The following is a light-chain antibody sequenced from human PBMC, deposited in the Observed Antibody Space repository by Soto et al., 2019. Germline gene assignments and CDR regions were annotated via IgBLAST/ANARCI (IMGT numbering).Light chain of an antibody. CDR3: SSYSSSTVRYV. CDR2: EVS. J-gene: IGLJ1*01. CDR1: SSDVGNYDF. Sequence: QSVLTQPASVSGSPGQSITMSCTGTSSDVGNYDFVSWYQQHPGKAPKLLIYEVSNRPSGVSARFSGSKSDNTASLTISGLQAADEADYFCSSYSSSTVRYVFGSGTKLTVL. V-gene: IGLV2-14*01.